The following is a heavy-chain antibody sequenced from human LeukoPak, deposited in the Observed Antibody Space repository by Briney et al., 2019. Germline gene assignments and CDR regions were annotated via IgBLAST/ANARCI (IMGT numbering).Heavy chain of an antibody. CDR2: ISYDGSNK. CDR3: ARDPYDILTGYWVNFDG. V-gene: IGHV3-30*04. D-gene: IGHD3-9*01. CDR1: GFTFSSYA. Sequence: PGGSLRLSCAASGFTFSSYAMRWVRQAPGKGLEWVAVISYDGSNKYYADSVKGRFTISRDNSKNTLYLQMNSLRAEDTAVYYCARDPYDILTGYWVNFDGWGQGTLVTVSS. J-gene: IGHJ4*02.